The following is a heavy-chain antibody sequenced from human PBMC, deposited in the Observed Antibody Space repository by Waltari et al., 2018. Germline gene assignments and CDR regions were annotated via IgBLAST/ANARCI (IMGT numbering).Heavy chain of an antibody. D-gene: IGHD2-2*03. CDR2: IYTSGST. V-gene: IGHV4-4*07. Sequence: QVQLQESGPGLVKPSETLSLTCTVSGGSISSYYWSWIRQPAGKGLEWIGRIYTSGSTNYNPSLKSRVTMSVDASKNQFSLKLSSVTAADTAVYYCARGLGYCSSTSCYGYSSSWPYFDYWGQGTLVTVSS. CDR1: GGSISSYY. J-gene: IGHJ4*02. CDR3: ARGLGYCSSTSCYGYSSSWPYFDY.